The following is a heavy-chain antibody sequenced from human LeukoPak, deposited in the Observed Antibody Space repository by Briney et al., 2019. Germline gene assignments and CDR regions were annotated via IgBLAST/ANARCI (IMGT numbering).Heavy chain of an antibody. V-gene: IGHV3-30*04. D-gene: IGHD3-22*01. J-gene: IGHJ4*02. CDR1: GFTFSSYA. CDR2: ISYDGSNK. Sequence: GGSLRLSCAASGFTFSSYAMHWVRQAPGKGLEWVAVISYDGSNKYYADSVKGRFTTSRDNSKNTLYLQMNSLRAEDTAVYYCARHPLDPSGYLIDYWGQGTLVTVSS. CDR3: ARHPLDPSGYLIDY.